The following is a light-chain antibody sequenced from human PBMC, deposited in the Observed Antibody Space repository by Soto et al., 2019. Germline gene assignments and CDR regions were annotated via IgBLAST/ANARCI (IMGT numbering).Light chain of an antibody. CDR3: VLYMGSGISL. V-gene: IGLV8-61*01. CDR1: SGSVSTSYY. Sequence: QTVVTQEPSFSVSPGGTVTFTCGLSSGSVSTSYYPSWYQQTPGQAPRILIYNTDTRSSWVPDRFSGSILGNKAALTIAGAQADDEVDYYCVLYMGSGISLFGGGTKLTVL. CDR2: NTD. J-gene: IGLJ2*01.